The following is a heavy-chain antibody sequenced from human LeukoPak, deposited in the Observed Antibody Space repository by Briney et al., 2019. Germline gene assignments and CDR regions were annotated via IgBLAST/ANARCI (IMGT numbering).Heavy chain of an antibody. J-gene: IGHJ5*02. CDR2: IYTSGST. CDR1: GGSISSGSYY. Sequence: PSETLSLTCTVPGGSISSGSYYWRWVRQPAGKGLEWIGRIYTSGSTNYNPSLKSRVTISIDTSKNQFSLKLSSVTAADTAVYYCARGHIMDWFDPWGQGTLVTVSS. V-gene: IGHV4-61*02. CDR3: ARGHIMDWFDP.